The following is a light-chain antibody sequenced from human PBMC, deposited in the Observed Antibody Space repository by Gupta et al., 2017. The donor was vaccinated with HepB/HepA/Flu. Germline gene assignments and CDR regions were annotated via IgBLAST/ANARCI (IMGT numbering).Light chain of an antibody. CDR2: DAS. CDR3: QQDDNLPIT. V-gene: IGKV1-33*01. J-gene: IGKJ5*01. CDR1: QDISNY. Sequence: DIQMTQSPSPLSASVGDRVTITCQASQDISNYLNWYQQKPGKAPKLLIYDASNLETGVPSRFSGSGSGTDFTFTISILQPEDIATYYCQQDDNLPITFGQGTQLEIK.